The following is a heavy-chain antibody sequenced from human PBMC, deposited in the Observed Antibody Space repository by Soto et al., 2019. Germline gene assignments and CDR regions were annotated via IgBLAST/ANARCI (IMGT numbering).Heavy chain of an antibody. V-gene: IGHV4-34*01. J-gene: IGHJ4*02. CDR1: GGSFSGYY. D-gene: IGHD3-22*01. CDR2: INHSGST. CDR3: ARGYYYDSSGYVTRFVFDY. Sequence: QVQLQQWGAGLLKPSETLSLTCAVYGGSFSGYYWSWIRQPPGKGLEWIGEINHSGSTNYNPSLKSRVTISVDTSKNQFSLKLSSVTAADTAVYYCARGYYYDSSGYVTRFVFDYWGQGTLVTVSS.